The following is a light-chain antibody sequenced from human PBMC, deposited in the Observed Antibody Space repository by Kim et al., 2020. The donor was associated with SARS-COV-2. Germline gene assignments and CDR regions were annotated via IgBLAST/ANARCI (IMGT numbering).Light chain of an antibody. Sequence: ESVGDRVTITCRASQGIRSYLAWYQQKPGKAPKLLIYTASTLQSGVPSRFSGSGSGTEFTLTISSLQPEDFATYYCQQLNSYPRTFGQGTKLEI. CDR2: TAS. J-gene: IGKJ2*01. CDR1: QGIRSY. CDR3: QQLNSYPRT. V-gene: IGKV1-9*01.